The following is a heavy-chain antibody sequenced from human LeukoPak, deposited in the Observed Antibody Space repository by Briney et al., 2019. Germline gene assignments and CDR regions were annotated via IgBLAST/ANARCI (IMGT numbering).Heavy chain of an antibody. Sequence: GGSLRLSCAASGFTFSSYWMSWVRQAPGKGLEWVANIKQDGSEKYYVDSVKGRFTISRDNAKNSLYLQMNSLRAEDTAVYYCARSVPDWQLVAEGNYYYYMDVWGKGTTVTVSS. J-gene: IGHJ6*03. CDR3: ARSVPDWQLVAEGNYYYYMDV. CDR2: IKQDGSEK. D-gene: IGHD6-6*01. V-gene: IGHV3-7*01. CDR1: GFTFSSYW.